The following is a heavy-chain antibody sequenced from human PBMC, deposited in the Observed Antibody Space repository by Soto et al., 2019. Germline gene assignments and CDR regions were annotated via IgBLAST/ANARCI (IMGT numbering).Heavy chain of an antibody. CDR1: GGTFSSYA. V-gene: IGHV1-69*01. Sequence: SVKVSCTASGGTFSSYAISWVRQAPGQGLEWMGGIIPIFGTANYAQKFQGRVTITADESTSTAYMELSSLRSEDTAAYYCVLDTVWGSYRYFYFDYWGQGTLVTVSS. J-gene: IGHJ4*02. CDR3: VLDTVWGSYRYFYFDY. CDR2: IIPIFGTA. D-gene: IGHD3-16*02.